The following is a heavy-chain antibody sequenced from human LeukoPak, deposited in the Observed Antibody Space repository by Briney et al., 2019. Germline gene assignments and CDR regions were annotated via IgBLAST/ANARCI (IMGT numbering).Heavy chain of an antibody. Sequence: GGSLRLSCAASGFTFSSYSMNWVRQAPRKGLEWVSSISSSSSYIYYADSVKGRFTISRDNAKNSLYLQMNSLRAEDTAVYYCARNHYGSGGTIDYWGQGTLVTVSS. D-gene: IGHD3-10*01. J-gene: IGHJ4*02. CDR1: GFTFSSYS. V-gene: IGHV3-21*01. CDR3: ARNHYGSGGTIDY. CDR2: ISSSSSYI.